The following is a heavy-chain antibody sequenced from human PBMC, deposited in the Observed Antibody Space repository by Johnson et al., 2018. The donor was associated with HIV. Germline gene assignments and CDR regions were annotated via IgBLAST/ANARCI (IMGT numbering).Heavy chain of an antibody. CDR2: ITYDGSKQ. CDR1: GFTFSSYG. Sequence: QVQLVESGGGVVQPGGSLRLSCAASGFTFSSYGMHWVRQAPGKGLEWVAVITYDGSKQYYVDSVKGRLTISRDNAKNSLYLQMNSLRAEDTAVYYCATDIVVVLAVTGTGAAFDIWGQGTMVTVS. D-gene: IGHD2-15*01. CDR3: ATDIVVVLAVTGTGAAFDI. J-gene: IGHJ3*02. V-gene: IGHV3-33*05.